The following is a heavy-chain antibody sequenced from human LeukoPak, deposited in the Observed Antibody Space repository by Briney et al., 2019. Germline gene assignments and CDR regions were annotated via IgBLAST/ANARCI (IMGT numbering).Heavy chain of an antibody. D-gene: IGHD2-15*01. J-gene: IGHJ4*02. CDR2: ISSSSSYI. V-gene: IGHV3-21*01. CDR3: ARDVCSGGSCYGGDY. Sequence: GGSVRLSCAASGVTFSSNSMNWVRQAPGKGLEWVSSISSSSSYIYYADSVKGRFTISRDNAKNSLYLQMNSLRAEDTAVYYCARDVCSGGSCYGGDYWGQGTLVTVSS. CDR1: GVTFSSNS.